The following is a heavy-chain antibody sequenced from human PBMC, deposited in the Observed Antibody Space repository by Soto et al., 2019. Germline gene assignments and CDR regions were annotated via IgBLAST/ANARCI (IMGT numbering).Heavy chain of an antibody. J-gene: IGHJ6*02. V-gene: IGHV3-30*04. CDR1: GFTFSSYA. D-gene: IGHD3-22*01. CDR3: ASETRYDSSGYYYVVGYYYYYGIDV. CDR2: ISYDGRNK. Sequence: QVQLVESGGGVVQPARSLRLSCAASGFTFSSYAMGWVRQAPGKGLEAGAVISYDGRNKYYADSVKGRYTISRDNSKNTLYMQMNSLRGEETAVYDCASETRYDSSGYYYVVGYYYYYGIDVWGQGTTVTVSS.